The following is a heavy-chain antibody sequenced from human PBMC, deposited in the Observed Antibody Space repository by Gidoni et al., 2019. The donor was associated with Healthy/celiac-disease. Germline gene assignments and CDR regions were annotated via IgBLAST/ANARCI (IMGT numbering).Heavy chain of an antibody. Sequence: EVQLVESGGGLVKLGGPLRLSCAASGFTLRTAWMSWVRQAPGKGLEWVGRIKSKTDGGRTDYAAPVKGRFTISRDDSKNTLYLQMNSLKTGDTAVYYCTTDPYGDYGSDFDYWGQGTLVTVSS. CDR3: TTDPYGDYGSDFDY. D-gene: IGHD4-17*01. V-gene: IGHV3-15*01. CDR1: GFTLRTAW. J-gene: IGHJ4*02. CDR2: IKSKTDGGRT.